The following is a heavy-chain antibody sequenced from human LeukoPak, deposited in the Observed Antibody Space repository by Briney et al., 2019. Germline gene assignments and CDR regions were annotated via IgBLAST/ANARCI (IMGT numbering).Heavy chain of an antibody. J-gene: IGHJ6*03. V-gene: IGHV4-34*01. CDR2: INHSGST. D-gene: IGHD3-3*01. Sequence: SETLSLTCAVYGGSFSGYYWSWIRQPPGKGLEWMGEINHSGSTNYNPSLKSRVTISVDTSKNQFSLKLSSVTAADTAVYYCARAIRGVIGYYYYMDVWGKGTTATVSS. CDR1: GGSFSGYY. CDR3: ARAIRGVIGYYYYMDV.